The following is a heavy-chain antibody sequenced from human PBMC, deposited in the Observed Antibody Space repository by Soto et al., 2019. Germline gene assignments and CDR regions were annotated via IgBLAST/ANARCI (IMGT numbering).Heavy chain of an antibody. CDR3: ARQSYYDSSSYLRNAMDV. D-gene: IGHD3-22*01. V-gene: IGHV4-39*01. Sequence: SETLSLTCTVSGGSTSSSTASWGWIRQPPGKGLSWLGSIYYSGSTYYNPPLKSRVTLSLDTYKNQFSLRLSSVTAADSAVYFCARQSYYDSSSYLRNAMDVWGQGTTVT. CDR2: IYYSGST. J-gene: IGHJ6*02. CDR1: GGSTSSSTAS.